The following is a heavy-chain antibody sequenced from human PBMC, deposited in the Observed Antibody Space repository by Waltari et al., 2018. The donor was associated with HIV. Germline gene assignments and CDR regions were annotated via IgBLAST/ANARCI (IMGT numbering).Heavy chain of an antibody. J-gene: IGHJ4*02. CDR2: ISYDGSNK. CDR3: ARDLGQRGVVIIQTGGTFDY. Sequence: QVQLVESGGGVVQPGRSLRLSCAASGFTFSSYAMHWVRQAPGKGLEWVAVISYDGSNKYYADSVKGRFTISRDNSKNTLYLQMNSLRAEDTAVYYCARDLGQRGVVIIQTGGTFDYWGQGTLVTVSS. V-gene: IGHV3-30-3*01. D-gene: IGHD3-3*01. CDR1: GFTFSSYA.